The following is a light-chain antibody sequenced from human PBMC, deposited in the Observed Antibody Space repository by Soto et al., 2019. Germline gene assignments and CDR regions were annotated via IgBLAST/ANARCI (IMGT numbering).Light chain of an antibody. J-gene: IGKJ5*01. CDR2: AAS. V-gene: IGKV1-39*01. CDR3: QQSYSTPLGYT. Sequence: DIQMTQSPSTLSASVGDRVTITCRASQSISSWLAWYQQKPGKAPKLLIYAASSLQSGVPSRFSGSGSGTDFTLTISSLQPEDFATYYCQQSYSTPLGYTFGQGTRLEIK. CDR1: QSISSW.